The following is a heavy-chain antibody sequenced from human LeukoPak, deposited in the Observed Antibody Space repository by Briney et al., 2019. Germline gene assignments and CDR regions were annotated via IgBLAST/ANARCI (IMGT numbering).Heavy chain of an antibody. D-gene: IGHD5-18*01. V-gene: IGHV3-66*01. CDR3: ARGGAMAKGGAFDI. J-gene: IGHJ3*02. CDR2: ISGGDTK. CDR1: GFTLSINY. Sequence: GGSLRLSCVVSGFTLSINYMSWVRQAPGKGLEWVSLISGGDTKYYADSVKGRFTISRDTSKNTVYLQMNSLRAEDTAVYYCARGGAMAKGGAFDIWGQGTMVTVSS.